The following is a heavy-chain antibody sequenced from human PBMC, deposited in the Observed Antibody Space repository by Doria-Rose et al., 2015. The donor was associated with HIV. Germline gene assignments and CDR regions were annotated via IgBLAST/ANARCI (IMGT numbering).Heavy chain of an antibody. CDR1: GVSLSSPGMG. Sequence: SGPVLAKPTETLTLTCTVSGVSLSSPGMGVSWIRQPPGKALEWLANIFSDDERYYKTSLKSRLTISRGTSKSQVVLTMTDMDPVDTAAYYCARIKSSRWYHKYYFDFWGQGTLVIVSA. CDR3: ARIKSSRWYHKYYFDF. CDR2: IFSDDER. D-gene: IGHD6-13*01. J-gene: IGHJ4*02. V-gene: IGHV2-26*01.